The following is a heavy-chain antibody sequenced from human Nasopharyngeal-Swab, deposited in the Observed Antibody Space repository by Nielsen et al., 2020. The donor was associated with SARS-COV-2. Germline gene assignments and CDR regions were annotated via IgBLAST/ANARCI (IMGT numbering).Heavy chain of an antibody. D-gene: IGHD3-3*01. V-gene: IGHV3-30-3*01. Sequence: GESLKISCAASGFTFSSYAMHWVRQAPGKGLEWVAVISYDGSNKYYADSVKGRFTISRDNSKSTLYLQMNSLRAEDTAVYYCAREGLGVTIFGVVQSRAFDIWGQGTMVT. CDR2: ISYDGSNK. CDR3: AREGLGVTIFGVVQSRAFDI. J-gene: IGHJ3*02. CDR1: GFTFSSYA.